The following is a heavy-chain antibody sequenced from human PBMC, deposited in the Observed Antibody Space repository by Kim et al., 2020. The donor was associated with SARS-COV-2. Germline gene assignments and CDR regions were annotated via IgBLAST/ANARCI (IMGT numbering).Heavy chain of an antibody. CDR3: ARHTMVRGVFDY. J-gene: IGHJ4*02. Sequence: NYNPSLKSRVTISVDTSKNQFSLKLSSVTAADTAVYYCARHTMVRGVFDYWGQGTLVTVSS. V-gene: IGHV4-59*08. D-gene: IGHD3-10*01.